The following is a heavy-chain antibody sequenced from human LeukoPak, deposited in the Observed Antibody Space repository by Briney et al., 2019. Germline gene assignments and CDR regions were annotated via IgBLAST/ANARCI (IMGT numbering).Heavy chain of an antibody. J-gene: IGHJ4*02. CDR3: ARRAYCSGGSCYDY. D-gene: IGHD2-15*01. CDR2: INPNSGGT. V-gene: IGHV1-2*02. CDR1: GYTFTGYY. Sequence: GASVKVSCKASGYTFTGYYMHWVRQAPGQGLEWMGWINPNSGGTNYAQKFQGRVTMTRDTSISTAYMELSRLRSDDTAVYYCARRAYCSGGSCYDYWGQGTLVTVSS.